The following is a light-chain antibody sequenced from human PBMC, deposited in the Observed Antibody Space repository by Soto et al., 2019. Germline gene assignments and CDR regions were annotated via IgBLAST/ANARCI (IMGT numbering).Light chain of an antibody. Sequence: EIVLPQSPGTLSLSPGERATLSCRASQSVSSSYLAWYQQKPGQAPRLLIYGASSRATGIPDRFSGSGSGTDFTLTISRLEPEDFAVYYCQQYGSSPPNTFGQGTKLEIK. CDR2: GAS. J-gene: IGKJ2*01. V-gene: IGKV3-20*01. CDR1: QSVSSSY. CDR3: QQYGSSPPNT.